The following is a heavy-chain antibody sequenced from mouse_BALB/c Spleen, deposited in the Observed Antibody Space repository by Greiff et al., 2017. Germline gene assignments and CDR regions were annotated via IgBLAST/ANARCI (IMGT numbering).Heavy chain of an antibody. CDR3: ARSGDYDEGY. J-gene: IGHJ2*01. V-gene: IGHV1-69*02. D-gene: IGHD2-4*01. CDR1: GYTFTSYW. Sequence: QVQLQQPGAELVKPGASVKLSCKASGYTFTSYWMHWVKQRPGQGLEWIGEIDPSDSYTNYNQKFKGKATLTVDKSSSTAYMQLSSLTSEDSAVYYCARSGDYDEGYWGQGTTLTVSS. CDR2: IDPSDSYT.